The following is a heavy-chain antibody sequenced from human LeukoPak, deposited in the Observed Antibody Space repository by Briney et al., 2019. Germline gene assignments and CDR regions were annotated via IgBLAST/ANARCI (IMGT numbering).Heavy chain of an antibody. CDR1: GGSISSYY. D-gene: IGHD2-2*02. Sequence: SETLSLTCTVSGGSISSYYWSWIRRPPGKGLEWIGYIYYSGSTNYNPSLKSRVTISVDTSKNQFSLKLSSVTAADTAVYYCARLYCSSTSCYTGWFDPWGQGTLVTVSS. J-gene: IGHJ5*02. CDR3: ARLYCSSTSCYTGWFDP. CDR2: IYYSGST. V-gene: IGHV4-59*08.